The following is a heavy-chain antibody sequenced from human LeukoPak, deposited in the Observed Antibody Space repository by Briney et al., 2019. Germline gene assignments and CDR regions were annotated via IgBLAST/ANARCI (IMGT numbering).Heavy chain of an antibody. CDR3: ARGPIGWYSFSHFDY. D-gene: IGHD6-19*01. CDR2: IYTSGST. CDR1: GGSISSYY. J-gene: IGHJ4*02. V-gene: IGHV4-4*07. Sequence: PSETLSLTCTVSGGSISSYYWSWIRQPAGKGLEWIGRIYTSGSTNYNPSLKSRVTISVDTSKNQFSLKLSSVTAADTAVYYCARGPIGWYSFSHFDYWGQGTLVTVSS.